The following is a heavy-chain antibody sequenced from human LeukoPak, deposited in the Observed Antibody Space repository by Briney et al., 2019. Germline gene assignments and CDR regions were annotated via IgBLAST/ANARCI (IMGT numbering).Heavy chain of an antibody. J-gene: IGHJ6*04. V-gene: IGHV1-46*03. Sequence: GASAKVPCKASGYTFTSYYMHWVRQAPGQGLEWMGIINPSGGSTSYAQKFQGRVTMTRDTSTSTVYMELSSLRSEDTAVYYCARDLLGRGYSYGLGPGDVWGKGTTVTVSS. CDR1: GYTFTSYY. CDR2: INPSGGST. D-gene: IGHD5-18*01. CDR3: ARDLLGRGYSYGLGPGDV.